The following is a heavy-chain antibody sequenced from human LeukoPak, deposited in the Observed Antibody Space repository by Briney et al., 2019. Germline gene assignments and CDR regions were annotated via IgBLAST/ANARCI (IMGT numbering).Heavy chain of an antibody. CDR3: ARDSSRYSSGYYYVYFDY. Sequence: ASETLSLTCTVSGYSISSGYYWGWIRQPPGKGLEWVGTIYYSGKIYNNPSLKSRVTISVDTSKNQFSLKLSSVTAADTAVYYCARDSSRYSSGYYYVYFDYWGQGTLVTVSS. J-gene: IGHJ4*02. D-gene: IGHD3-22*01. V-gene: IGHV4-38-2*02. CDR1: GYSISSGYY. CDR2: IYYSGKI.